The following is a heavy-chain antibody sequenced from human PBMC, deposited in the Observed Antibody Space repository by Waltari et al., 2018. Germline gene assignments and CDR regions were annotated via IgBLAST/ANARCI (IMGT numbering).Heavy chain of an antibody. J-gene: IGHJ6*02. CDR1: GGSSSSGDYY. CDR2: IYYSGST. Sequence: QVQLQESGPGLVKPSQTLSLTCTVSGGSSSSGDYYWSWIRKPPGKGLEWIGYIYYSGSTYYSPSLKSRVTISVDTSKNQFSLKLSSVTAADTAVYYCAREGDDYGDAYGMDVWGQGTTVTVSS. CDR3: AREGDDYGDAYGMDV. D-gene: IGHD4-17*01. V-gene: IGHV4-30-4*08.